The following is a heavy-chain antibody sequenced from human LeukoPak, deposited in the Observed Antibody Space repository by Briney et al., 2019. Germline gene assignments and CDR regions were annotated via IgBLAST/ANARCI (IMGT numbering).Heavy chain of an antibody. CDR3: ARERCSSTSCFERDDAFDI. CDR2: IIPIFGTA. V-gene: IGHV1-69*13. Sequence: ASVKVSCKASGYTFTGYYMHWVRQAPGQGLEWMGGIIPIFGTANYAQKFQGRVTITADESTSTAYMELSSLRSEDTAVYYCARERCSSTSCFERDDAFDIWGQGTMVTVSS. CDR1: GYTFTGYY. D-gene: IGHD2-2*01. J-gene: IGHJ3*02.